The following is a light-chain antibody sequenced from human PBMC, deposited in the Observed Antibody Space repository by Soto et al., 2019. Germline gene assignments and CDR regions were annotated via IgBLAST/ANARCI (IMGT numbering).Light chain of an antibody. CDR3: LQDYNDPYT. V-gene: IGKV1-6*01. CDR1: QGIRND. CDR2: AAS. J-gene: IGKJ2*01. Sequence: AIQMTQSPSSLSASVGDRVTSTCRASQGIRNDLGWYQQKPGKAPKLLIYAASRLQSGVPSRFSGSGSGTDFTLTISSLQPEDCATYYGLQDYNDPYTFGQGTKLEIK.